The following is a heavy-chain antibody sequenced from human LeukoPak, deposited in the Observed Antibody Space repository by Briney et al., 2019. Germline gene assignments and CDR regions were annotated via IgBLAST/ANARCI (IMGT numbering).Heavy chain of an antibody. CDR3: AKDRGYCSTASCYVLDY. V-gene: IGHV3-23*01. D-gene: IGHD2-2*01. CDR1: GFTFSSYV. CDR2: ISSSGGRT. J-gene: IGHJ4*02. Sequence: GGSLRLSCVASGFTFSSYVMSWVRQARGKGLEWVSSISSSGGRTYYADSVKGRFTISRDNSKNTLYLQMNRLRAEDTAVYYCAKDRGYCSTASCYVLDYWGQGTLVTVSS.